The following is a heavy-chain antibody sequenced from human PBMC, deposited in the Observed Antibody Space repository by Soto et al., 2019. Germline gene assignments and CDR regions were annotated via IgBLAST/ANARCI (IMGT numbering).Heavy chain of an antibody. Sequence: QVQLVQSGAEVKKPGSSVKVSCKASGGTFSSYAISWVRQAPGQGLEWMGGIIPIFGTANYAQKFQGRVTITADKSTSTAYMELSSLRSEDTAVYYCGRDRPDNNHYYHRFDPWGQGTLVTVSS. V-gene: IGHV1-69*06. J-gene: IGHJ5*02. CDR3: GRDRPDNNHYYHRFDP. D-gene: IGHD3-22*01. CDR1: GGTFSSYA. CDR2: IIPIFGTA.